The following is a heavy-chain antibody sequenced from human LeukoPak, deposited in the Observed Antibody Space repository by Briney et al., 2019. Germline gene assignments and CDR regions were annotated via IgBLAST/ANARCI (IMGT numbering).Heavy chain of an antibody. Sequence: SETLSLTCTVSGGSISSYYWSWIRQPPGKGLEWIGYIYCSGSTNHNPSLKSRVTISVDTSKNQFSLKLSSVTAADTAVYYCATSAIAAAATGAYIWGQGTMVTVSS. D-gene: IGHD6-13*01. CDR2: IYCSGST. CDR3: ATSAIAAAATGAYI. J-gene: IGHJ3*02. V-gene: IGHV4-59*01. CDR1: GGSISSYY.